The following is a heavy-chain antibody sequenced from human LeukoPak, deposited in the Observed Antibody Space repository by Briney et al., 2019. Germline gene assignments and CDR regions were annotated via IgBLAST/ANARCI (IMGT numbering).Heavy chain of an antibody. J-gene: IGHJ5*02. Sequence: GGSLRLSCAASGFTFSSYSTNWVRQAPGKGLEWVSSIISSSSYIYYADSVKGRFTISRDNAKNSLYLQMNSLRAEDTAVYYCARDLYYYDSSGYYLPTDWFDPWGQGTLVTVSS. V-gene: IGHV3-21*01. CDR2: IISSSSYI. CDR3: ARDLYYYDSSGYYLPTDWFDP. D-gene: IGHD3-22*01. CDR1: GFTFSSYS.